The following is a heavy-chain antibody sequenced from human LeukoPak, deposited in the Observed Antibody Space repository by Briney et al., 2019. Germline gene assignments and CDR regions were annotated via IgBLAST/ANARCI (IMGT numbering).Heavy chain of an antibody. D-gene: IGHD4-17*01. V-gene: IGHV4-61*02. CDR1: GGSISSGSYY. CDR2: IYTSGST. CDR3: ARDGFGDDY. J-gene: IGHJ4*02. Sequence: SQTLSLTCTVSGGSISSGSYYWSWIRQPAGKGLEWIGRIYTSGSTNYNPSLKSRVTISVDTSKNQFSLKLSSVTAADTAVYYCARDGFGDDYWGQGTLVTVSS.